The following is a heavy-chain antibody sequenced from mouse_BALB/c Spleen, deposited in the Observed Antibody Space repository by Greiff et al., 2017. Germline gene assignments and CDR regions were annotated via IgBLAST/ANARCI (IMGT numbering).Heavy chain of an antibody. CDR3: ARGLPSYYAMDY. V-gene: IGHV1-66*01. CDR1: GYSFTSYY. CDR2: IFPGSGNT. J-gene: IGHJ4*01. Sequence: VQLQQSGPELVKPGASVKISCKASGYSFTSYYIHWVKQRPGQGLEWIGWIFPGSGNTKYNEKFKGKATLTADTSSSTAYMQLSSLTSEDTAVYYCARGLPSYYAMDYWGQGTSVTVSS. D-gene: IGHD2-10*01.